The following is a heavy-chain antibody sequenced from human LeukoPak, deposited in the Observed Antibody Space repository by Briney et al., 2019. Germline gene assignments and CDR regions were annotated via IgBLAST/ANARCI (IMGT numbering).Heavy chain of an antibody. D-gene: IGHD6-19*01. CDR3: ARTGAVAAQKRSYFDY. CDR2: IYYSGST. Sequence: TSETLSLTCTVSGGSISSGGYYWSWIRQHPGKGLEWIGYIYYSGSTYYNPSLKSRVTISVDTSKNQFSLKLSSVTAADTAVYYCARTGAVAAQKRSYFDYWGQGTLVTVSS. J-gene: IGHJ4*02. V-gene: IGHV4-31*03. CDR1: GGSISSGGYY.